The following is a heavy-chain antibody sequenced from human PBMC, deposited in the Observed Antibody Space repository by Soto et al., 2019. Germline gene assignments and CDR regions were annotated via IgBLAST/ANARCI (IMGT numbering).Heavy chain of an antibody. J-gene: IGHJ3*02. CDR2: LSTYNGNT. Sequence: QVQLVQSGAEVKKPGASVKVSCKASGYTFTSYGISWVRQAPEQGPEWMGRLSTYNGNTNYVQKLQGRVTMTTDTSTNTAYMELRSLRYDDTAVYYCARDPGYSTTWHQAFDIWGQGTMVTVSS. CDR3: ARDPGYSTTWHQAFDI. D-gene: IGHD6-13*01. V-gene: IGHV1-18*01. CDR1: GYTFTSYG.